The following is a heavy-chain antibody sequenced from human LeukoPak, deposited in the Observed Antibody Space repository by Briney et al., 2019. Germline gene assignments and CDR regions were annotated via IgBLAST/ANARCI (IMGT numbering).Heavy chain of an antibody. CDR1: RFTFSSYW. CDR2: INSDGSST. V-gene: IGHV3-74*01. Sequence: PGGSLRLSCAASRFTFSSYWMHWVRQAPGKGLVWVSRINSDGSSTSYADSVKGRFTISRDNAKNALYLQMNSLRAEDTAVYYCARDGAGYYGSGSYYRDEKFDYWGQGTLVTVSS. J-gene: IGHJ4*02. CDR3: ARDGAGYYGSGSYYRDEKFDY. D-gene: IGHD3-10*01.